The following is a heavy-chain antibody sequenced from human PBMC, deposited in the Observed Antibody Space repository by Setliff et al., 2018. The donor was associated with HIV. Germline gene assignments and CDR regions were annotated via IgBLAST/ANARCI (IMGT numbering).Heavy chain of an antibody. CDR3: ARRLGYFDY. CDR1: GGSISSHY. CDR2: IYYNGIT. D-gene: IGHD3-16*01. J-gene: IGHJ4*02. V-gene: IGHV4-59*11. Sequence: PSETLSLTCTVSGGSISSHYWSWIRQPPGKGLEWIGSIYYNGITNYNPSLKSRVTVSVDTSKNQFSLKLSSVTAADTAVYYCARRLGYFDYWGQGTLVTVSS.